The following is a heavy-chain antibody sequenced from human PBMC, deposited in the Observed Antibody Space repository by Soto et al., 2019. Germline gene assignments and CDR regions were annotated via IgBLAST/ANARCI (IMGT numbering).Heavy chain of an antibody. J-gene: IGHJ4*02. CDR1: GGTFSKYA. CDR3: ARGWETVGATTAFAY. D-gene: IGHD1-26*01. CDR2: INPIFGTA. Sequence: QVQLVQSGAEVKQPGSSVKVSCQASGGTFSKYAINWVRQAPGRGLEWVGGINPIFGTAAYAQNFQDRVMITADKSTTTGYMEGSSLRSDDTAVYYCARGWETVGATTAFAYWGQGTLVTVSS. V-gene: IGHV1-69*06.